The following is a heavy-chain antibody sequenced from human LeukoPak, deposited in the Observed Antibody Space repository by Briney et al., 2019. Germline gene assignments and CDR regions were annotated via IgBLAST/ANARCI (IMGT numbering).Heavy chain of an antibody. CDR2: ITTSGGST. CDR3: AIMHGYYDGSGYWVQ. J-gene: IGHJ4*02. D-gene: IGHD3-22*01. V-gene: IGHV3-23*01. CDR1: GFTFSSYA. Sequence: PGGSLRLSCAASGFTFSSYAMSWVRQAPGKGLEWVSFITTSGGSTSYADSVEGRFTISRDNPRNTLSMQMNSLRDEDTAVYYCAIMHGYYDGSGYWVQWGQGTLVTVSS.